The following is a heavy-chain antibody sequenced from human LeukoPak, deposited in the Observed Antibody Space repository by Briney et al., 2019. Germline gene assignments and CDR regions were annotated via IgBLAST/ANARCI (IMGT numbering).Heavy chain of an antibody. CDR1: GFTFSSYA. Sequence: GGSLRLSCAASGFTFSSYAMHWVRQAPGKGLEWGAVISYDGSNKYYADSVKGRFTISRDNSKNTLYLQMNSLRAEDTAVYYCARERAKWFDPWGQGTLVTVSS. CDR2: ISYDGSNK. V-gene: IGHV3-30*04. CDR3: ARERAKWFDP. J-gene: IGHJ5*02.